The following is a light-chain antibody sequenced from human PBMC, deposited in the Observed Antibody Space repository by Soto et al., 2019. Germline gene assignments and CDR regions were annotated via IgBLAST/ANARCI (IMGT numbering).Light chain of an antibody. V-gene: IGKV3-20*01. J-gene: IGKJ2*01. CDR2: GAS. CDR1: QSVSSTY. CDR3: QQYGSSPYT. Sequence: EIVLTQSPGTLSLSPGERATLSCRASQSVSSTYLAWYQQKPGQAHRLLIYGASIRATGVPDRFSGSGSGTDFTLTISRLEPEDFAVYYCQQYGSSPYTFGQGTKLEIK.